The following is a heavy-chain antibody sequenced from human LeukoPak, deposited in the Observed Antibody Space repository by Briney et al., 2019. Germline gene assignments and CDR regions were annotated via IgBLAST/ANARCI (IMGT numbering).Heavy chain of an antibody. D-gene: IGHD3-10*01. J-gene: IGHJ3*02. V-gene: IGHV1-18*01. CDR3: ARAPPNRGAFDI. Sequence: ASVKVSCKASDYTFTTYGISWVRQAPGQGLEWMGWISAYKGNTNYAQKFQGRVTITRDTSASTAYMELSSLRSKDTAVYYCARAPPNRGAFDIWGQGTMVTVSS. CDR1: DYTFTTYG. CDR2: ISAYKGNT.